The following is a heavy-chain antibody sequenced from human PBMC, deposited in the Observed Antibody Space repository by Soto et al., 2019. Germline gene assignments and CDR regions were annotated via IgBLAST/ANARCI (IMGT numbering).Heavy chain of an antibody. CDR3: ARGASYYFVEAFDL. CDR2: INAGNGNT. D-gene: IGHD1-26*01. Sequence: ASVKVSCKASGYTFTSYAMHWVRQAPGQRLEWMGWINAGNGNTKYSQKFQGRVTITRDTSASTAYMELSSLRSEDTAVYYCARGASYYFVEAFDLWGQGTMVTVSS. J-gene: IGHJ3*01. CDR1: GYTFTSYA. V-gene: IGHV1-3*01.